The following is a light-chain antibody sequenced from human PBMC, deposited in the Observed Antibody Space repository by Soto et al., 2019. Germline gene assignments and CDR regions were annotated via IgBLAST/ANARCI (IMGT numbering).Light chain of an antibody. CDR2: DAS. CDR3: QQSYSTVT. V-gene: IGKV1-5*01. Sequence: DIQMTQSPSTLSASVGDRVTITCRASQSISSWLAWYQQKPGKAPQLLIYDASSLESGVPSRFSGSGSGTEFTLTISSLQPDDFATYYCQQSYSTVTFGQGTRLDIK. J-gene: IGKJ5*01. CDR1: QSISSW.